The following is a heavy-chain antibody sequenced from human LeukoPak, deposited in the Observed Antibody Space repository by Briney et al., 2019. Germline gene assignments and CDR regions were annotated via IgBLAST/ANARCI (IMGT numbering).Heavy chain of an antibody. CDR1: GFTFSSYG. J-gene: IGHJ5*02. D-gene: IGHD6-25*01. CDR3: ARDPYSSGVNWFDP. Sequence: GGSLRLSCAASGFTFSSYGMHWVRQAPGKELEWVAVIWYDGSNKYYADSVKGRFTISRDNSKNTLYLQMNSLRAEDTAVYYCARDPYSSGVNWFDPWGQGTLVTVSS. V-gene: IGHV3-33*01. CDR2: IWYDGSNK.